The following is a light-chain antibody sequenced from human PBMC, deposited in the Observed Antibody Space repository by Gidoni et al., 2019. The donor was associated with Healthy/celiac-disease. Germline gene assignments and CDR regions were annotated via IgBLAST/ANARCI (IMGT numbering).Light chain of an antibody. Sequence: DIQMTQSPSTLFASVGYRVTITCRACQSISSWLDWYQQKPGKATKLLIYDASSLESGVPSRFSGSGSGTEFTLTISSLQPDDFATYSCQQYNSYSWTFGQGTKVEIK. CDR2: DAS. CDR3: QQYNSYSWT. J-gene: IGKJ1*01. CDR1: QSISSW. V-gene: IGKV1-5*01.